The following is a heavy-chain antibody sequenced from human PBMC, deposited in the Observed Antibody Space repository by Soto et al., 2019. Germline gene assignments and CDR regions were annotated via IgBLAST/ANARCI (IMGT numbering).Heavy chain of an antibody. V-gene: IGHV3-66*01. D-gene: IGHD2-8*01. CDR3: ARNGRPSLYYYMDV. J-gene: IGHJ6*03. CDR1: GLTVSNQY. Sequence: PGGPLRLSCAASGLTVSNQYMTWVRQAPGKGLEWVSVIHSGGNTFYADSVKGRFTISRDKSKNTLYLQMNSLRAEDTAVYHCARNGRPSLYYYMDVWGKGTTVTVSS. CDR2: IHSGGNT.